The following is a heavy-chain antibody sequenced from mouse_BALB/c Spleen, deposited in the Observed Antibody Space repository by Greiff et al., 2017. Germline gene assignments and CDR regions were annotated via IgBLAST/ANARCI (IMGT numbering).Heavy chain of an antibody. CDR1: GFSLTSYG. CDR2: IWSGGST. V-gene: IGHV2-2*02. Sequence: QVQLKESGPGLVQPSQSLSITCTVSGFSLTSYGVHWVRQSPGKGLEWLGVIWSGGSTDYNAAFISRLSISKDNSKSQVFFKMNSLQANDTAIYYCARNYYYGSNYYAMDYWGQGTSVTVSS. CDR3: ARNYYYGSNYYAMDY. J-gene: IGHJ4*01. D-gene: IGHD1-1*01.